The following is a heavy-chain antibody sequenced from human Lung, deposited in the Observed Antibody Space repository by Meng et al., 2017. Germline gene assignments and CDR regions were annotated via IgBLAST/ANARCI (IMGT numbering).Heavy chain of an antibody. CDR1: GFIFTGHW. Sequence: VVLVESGVGLVPLGGALRLSCATSGFIFTGHWLHLVRQGPGKGLVWVSRINRDGTKPTYADSVMGRFTISRDNAKNTLYLQMNNLRAEDTAFYYCTNDRLNHWGQGALVTVAS. J-gene: IGHJ1*01. CDR2: INRDGTKP. D-gene: IGHD1-1*01. V-gene: IGHV3-74*01. CDR3: TNDRLNH.